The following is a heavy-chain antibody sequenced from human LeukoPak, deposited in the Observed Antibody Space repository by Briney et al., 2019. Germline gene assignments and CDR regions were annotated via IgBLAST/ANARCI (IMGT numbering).Heavy chain of an antibody. D-gene: IGHD3-22*01. J-gene: IGHJ4*02. V-gene: IGHV4-31*03. CDR1: GGSISSGGYY. Sequence: SETLSLTCTVSGGSISSGGYYWSWIRQHPGKGLEWIGYIYYSRSTYYNPSLKSRVTISVDTSKNQFSLKLSSVTAADTAVYYCARVRVVADYYFDYWGQGTLVTVSS. CDR3: ARVRVVADYYFDY. CDR2: IYYSRST.